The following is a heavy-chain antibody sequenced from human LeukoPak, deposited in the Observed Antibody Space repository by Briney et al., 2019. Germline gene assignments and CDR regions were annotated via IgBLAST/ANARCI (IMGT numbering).Heavy chain of an antibody. CDR1: GYTFTGYY. CDR3: ARVFGEADSSYYMDV. D-gene: IGHD3-16*01. CDR2: INPNSGGT. V-gene: IGHV1-2*02. J-gene: IGHJ6*03. Sequence: ASVKVSCKASGYTFTGYYMHWVRQAPGQGLEWMGWINPNSGGTNYAQKFQGRVTMTRDTSISTAYMELSRLRSDDTAVYYCARVFGEADSSYYMDVWGKGTTVTISS.